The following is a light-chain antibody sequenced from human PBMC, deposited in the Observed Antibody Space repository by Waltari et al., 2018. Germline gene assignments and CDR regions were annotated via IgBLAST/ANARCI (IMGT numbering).Light chain of an antibody. CDR1: SGHSTNI. CDR3: QTGGHGTWV. Sequence: QLVLTEPPSASASLGASVKLTSTPSSGHSTNIIAWLQQQPETGPRYLMNVNSDGSHNKGVGTPVRFSGSSSGAERYLTISSLQSEDEADYYCQTGGHGTWVFGGGTRLTVL. J-gene: IGLJ3*02. V-gene: IGLV4-69*01. CDR2: VNSDGSH.